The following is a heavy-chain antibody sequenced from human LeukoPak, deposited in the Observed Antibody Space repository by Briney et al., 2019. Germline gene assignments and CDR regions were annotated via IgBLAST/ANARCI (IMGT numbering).Heavy chain of an antibody. V-gene: IGHV3-7*03. CDR3: AKWVSTNWGSKGAFDI. CDR2: IKQDGSEK. D-gene: IGHD7-27*01. CDR1: GFTFSSYW. Sequence: GGSLRLSCAASGFTFSSYWMSWVRQAPGKGLEWVVNIKQDGSEKYYVDSVKGRFTISRDNAKNSLYLQMNSLRAEDTAVYYCAKWVSTNWGSKGAFDIWGQGTMVTVSS. J-gene: IGHJ3*02.